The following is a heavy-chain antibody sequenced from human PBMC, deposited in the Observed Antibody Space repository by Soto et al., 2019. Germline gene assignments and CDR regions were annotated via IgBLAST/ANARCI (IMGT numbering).Heavy chain of an antibody. J-gene: IGHJ4*02. CDR2: INAGNGNT. Sequence: ASVKVSCKASGYTFTSYAMHWVRQAPGQRLEWMGWINAGNGNTKYSQKFQGRVTITRDTSASTAYMELSSLRSEDTAVYYCASTRITMVRGVEPFDYWGQGTLVTVSS. CDR3: ASTRITMVRGVEPFDY. V-gene: IGHV1-3*01. CDR1: GYTFTSYA. D-gene: IGHD3-10*01.